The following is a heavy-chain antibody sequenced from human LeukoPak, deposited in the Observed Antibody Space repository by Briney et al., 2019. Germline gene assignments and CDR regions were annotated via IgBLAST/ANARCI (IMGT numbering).Heavy chain of an antibody. J-gene: IGHJ4*02. V-gene: IGHV3-11*04. CDR1: GFTFSDYY. D-gene: IGHD4-23*01. CDR2: ISSSGSTI. Sequence: PGGSLRLSCAASGFTFSDYYMSWIRQAPGKGLEWVSYISSSGSTIYYAASVKGRFTISRDNTKNSLYLQMYSLGAADTSVYFCARDSFNSMLDYWGQGTLVTVSS. CDR3: ARDSFNSMLDY.